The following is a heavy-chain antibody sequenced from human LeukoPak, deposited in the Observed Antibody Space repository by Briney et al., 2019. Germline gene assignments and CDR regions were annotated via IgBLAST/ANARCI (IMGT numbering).Heavy chain of an antibody. Sequence: GGSLRLSCAASGFTFSSYWMTWVRQAPGKGLEWVAYIKQDGSEKHYVDSVKGRFTISRDNAKNSLYLQMNSLRAEDTAVYYCARDRLGTWYYFDSWGQGTLVTVSS. CDR3: ARDRLGTWYYFDS. V-gene: IGHV3-7*01. CDR1: GFTFSSYW. D-gene: IGHD6-13*01. CDR2: IKQDGSEK. J-gene: IGHJ4*02.